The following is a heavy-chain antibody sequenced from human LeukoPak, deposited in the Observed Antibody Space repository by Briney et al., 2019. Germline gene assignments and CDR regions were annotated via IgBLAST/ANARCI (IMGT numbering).Heavy chain of an antibody. CDR3: ARDTRDAFDI. Sequence: KPSETLSLTCTVSGGSISSYYWSWIRQPPGKGLEWIGYIYYSGSTNYNPSLKGRVTISVDTSKNQFSLKLRSVTAADPAVYYCARDTRDAFDIWGQGTMVTVSS. CDR1: GGSISSYY. V-gene: IGHV4-59*01. J-gene: IGHJ3*02. CDR2: IYYSGST.